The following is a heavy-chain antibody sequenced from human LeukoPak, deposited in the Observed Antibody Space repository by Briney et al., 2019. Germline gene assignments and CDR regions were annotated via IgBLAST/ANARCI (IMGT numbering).Heavy chain of an antibody. J-gene: IGHJ4*02. Sequence: GGSLRLSCAASGFTFSSYAMSWVRQAPGKGLEWVSAISGSGGSTYYADSVKGRFTISRDNSKNTLYLQMNSLRAEDTAVYYCAKGRLRTGIVGGTSIFDYWGQGTLVTVSS. D-gene: IGHD1-26*01. CDR1: GFTFSSYA. CDR3: AKGRLRTGIVGGTSIFDY. V-gene: IGHV3-23*01. CDR2: ISGSGGST.